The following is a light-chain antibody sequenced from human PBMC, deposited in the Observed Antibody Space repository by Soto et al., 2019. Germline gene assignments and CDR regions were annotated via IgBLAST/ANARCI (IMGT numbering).Light chain of an antibody. CDR2: EAS. CDR1: QGISRW. J-gene: IGKJ1*01. Sequence: DIQMTQSPSTLSASVGVRVTITCRASQGISRWLAWYQKKPGKAPKLLIYEASSLESGVPSRFSGSGSGTEFTLTISSLQPDDVATYYCQKYNFYPETFGQGTRVEI. CDR3: QKYNFYPET. V-gene: IGKV1-5*03.